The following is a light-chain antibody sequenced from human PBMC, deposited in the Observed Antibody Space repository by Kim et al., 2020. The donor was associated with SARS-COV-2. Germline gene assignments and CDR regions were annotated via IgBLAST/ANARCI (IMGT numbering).Light chain of an antibody. CDR2: GAS. J-gene: IGKJ4*01. CDR1: QSVTSSY. Sequence: SPGERATLSCRASQSVTSSYLAWDQQKPGQAPRLLIYGASSRATAIPDRFSGSGSGTDFTLTISRLEPADFAVYYCQQYGSSSLTFGGGTKVDIK. CDR3: QQYGSSSLT. V-gene: IGKV3-20*01.